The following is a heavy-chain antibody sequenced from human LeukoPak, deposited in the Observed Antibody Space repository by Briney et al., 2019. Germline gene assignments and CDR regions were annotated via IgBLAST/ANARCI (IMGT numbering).Heavy chain of an antibody. CDR3: ARVPPFGSSWPHYYYYYMDV. CDR1: GYTFTSYG. J-gene: IGHJ6*03. CDR2: ISAYNGNT. Sequence: ASVKVSCKASGYTFTSYGISWVRQSPGQGLEWMGWISAYNGNTNYAQKLQGRVTMTTDTSTSTAYMELSSLRSDDTAVYYCARVPPFGSSWPHYYYYYMDVWGKGTTVTVSS. D-gene: IGHD6-13*01. V-gene: IGHV1-18*01.